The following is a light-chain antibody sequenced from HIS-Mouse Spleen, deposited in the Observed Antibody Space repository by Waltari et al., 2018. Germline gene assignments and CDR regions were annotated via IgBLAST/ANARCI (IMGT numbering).Light chain of an antibody. V-gene: IGLV3-25*03. Sequence: SYELTQPPSVSVSPGQTARITCSGDALPKQYAYWYQQKPGQAPGLVRYKDRERPYGIPGRFSGSSSGTTVTLTISGVQAEDEADYYCQSADSSGTYSVVFGGGTKLTVL. CDR2: KDR. J-gene: IGLJ2*01. CDR3: QSADSSGTYSVV. CDR1: ALPKQY.